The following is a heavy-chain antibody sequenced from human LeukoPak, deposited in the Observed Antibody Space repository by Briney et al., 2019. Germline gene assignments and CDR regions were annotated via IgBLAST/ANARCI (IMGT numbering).Heavy chain of an antibody. V-gene: IGHV3-30*02. CDR1: GFTFSSYG. Sequence: GGSLRLSCAASGFTFSSYGMHWVRQAPGKGLECVAFIRYDGSNKYYADSVKGRFTIPRDNSKNTLYLQMNSLRDEDTAVYYCAKDAIYSSSWPYYLDYWGQGTLVTVSS. CDR2: IRYDGSNK. J-gene: IGHJ4*02. CDR3: AKDAIYSSSWPYYLDY. D-gene: IGHD6-13*01.